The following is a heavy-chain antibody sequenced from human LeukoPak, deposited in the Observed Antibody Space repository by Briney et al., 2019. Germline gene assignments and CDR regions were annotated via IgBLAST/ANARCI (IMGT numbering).Heavy chain of an antibody. CDR3: VREAAATLFDY. CDR1: GFTFSSYT. Sequence: GGSLRLSCAASGFTFSSYTMNWVRQAPGKGLEWVAAISSSSRDIFYADSVKGRFSISRDNTQNSLSLRMNSLRAEDTAVYYCVREAAATLFDYWGQGTLVTVSS. D-gene: IGHD1-26*01. CDR2: ISSSSRDI. V-gene: IGHV3-21*01. J-gene: IGHJ4*02.